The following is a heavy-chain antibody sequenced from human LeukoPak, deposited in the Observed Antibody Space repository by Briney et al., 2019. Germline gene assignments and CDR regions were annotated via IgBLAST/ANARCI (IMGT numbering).Heavy chain of an antibody. CDR3: ARDSEIVVVPAAKFYYYYMDV. J-gene: IGHJ6*03. D-gene: IGHD2-2*01. V-gene: IGHV3-48*01. CDR2: ISSSSSTI. Sequence: GGSLRLSCAASGFTFSSYSMNWVRQAPGKGLEWVSYISSSSSTIYYADSVKGRFTISRDNAKNSLYLQMNSLRAEDTAVYYCARDSEIVVVPAAKFYYYYMDVWGKGTTVTVSS. CDR1: GFTFSSYS.